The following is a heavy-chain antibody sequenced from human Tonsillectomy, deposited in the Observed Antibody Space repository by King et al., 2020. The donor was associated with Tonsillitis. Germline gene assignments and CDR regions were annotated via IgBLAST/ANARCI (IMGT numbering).Heavy chain of an antibody. CDR2: IIPPFGTA. D-gene: IGHD3-22*01. J-gene: IGHJ6*03. CDR1: GGSFSSYA. CDR3: ARAHSSGYWAYNYYMDV. V-gene: IGHV1-69*01. Sequence: VQLVQSGAEVKKPGSSVKVSCKASGGSFSSYAISWVRQAPGQGLEWMGGIIPPFGTANYAQKFQGRVTITADEYTSTAYMELSSLRSEDTAVYYCARAHSSGYWAYNYYMDVWGKGTTVTVSS.